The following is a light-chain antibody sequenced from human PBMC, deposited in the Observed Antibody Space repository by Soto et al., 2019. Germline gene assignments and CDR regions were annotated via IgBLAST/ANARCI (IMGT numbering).Light chain of an antibody. CDR3: QQSFSTHALT. V-gene: IGKV1-39*01. CDR1: ENIAKY. Sequence: DIQMTQSPSSLSASVGDRVTITCRASENIAKYLNWYQQKQGKAPKILIYGASSLQSGVPSGFSGSGSGTDFTLTISSLQPEDFAIYYCQQSFSTHALTFGGGTKVEIK. CDR2: GAS. J-gene: IGKJ4*01.